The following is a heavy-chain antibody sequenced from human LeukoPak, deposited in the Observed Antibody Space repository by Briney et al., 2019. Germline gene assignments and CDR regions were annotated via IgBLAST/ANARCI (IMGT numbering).Heavy chain of an antibody. CDR2: MNPNSGNT. CDR3: ARGPYSNYAGYYYYMDV. J-gene: IGHJ6*03. CDR1: GYTFTSYD. V-gene: IGHV1-8*03. D-gene: IGHD4-11*01. Sequence: ASVKVSCKASGYTFTSYDINWVRQATGQALEWMGWMNPNSGNTGYAQKFQGRVTITWNTSISTAYMELSSLRFEDTAVYYCARGPYSNYAGYYYYMDVWGKGTTVTVSS.